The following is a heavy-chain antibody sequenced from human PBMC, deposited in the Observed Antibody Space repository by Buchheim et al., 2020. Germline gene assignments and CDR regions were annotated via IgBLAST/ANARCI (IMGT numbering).Heavy chain of an antibody. Sequence: DVQLVESGGGLVMPGGSLTLSCVTSGFSFSPFGMTWVRQAPGKGLEWVATVGSGHHTFSADLVEGRFTVSRDNARSSVYLQLNSLRAEDTAVYFCARDFSGWSRDYWGQGTL. CDR2: VGSGHHT. V-gene: IGHV3-21*01. J-gene: IGHJ4*02. CDR1: GFSFSPFG. D-gene: IGHD6-19*01. CDR3: ARDFSGWSRDY.